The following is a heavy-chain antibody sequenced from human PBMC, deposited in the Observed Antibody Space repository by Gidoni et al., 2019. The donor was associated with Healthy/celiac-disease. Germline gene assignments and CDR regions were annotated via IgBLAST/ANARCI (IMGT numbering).Heavy chain of an antibody. J-gene: IGHJ6*03. CDR1: GYTFTSYD. Sequence: QVQLVQSGAEVKKPGASVTVSCKASGYTFTSYDTNWVRQATGQGLEWLGWVNPNSGNTGYAQKFQGRVTMTRNTSISTAYMELSSLRSEDTAVYYCARGPPPTDSNYVNYYYYMDVWGKGTTVTVSS. D-gene: IGHD4-4*01. V-gene: IGHV1-8*01. CDR3: ARGPPPTDSNYVNYYYYMDV. CDR2: VNPNSGNT.